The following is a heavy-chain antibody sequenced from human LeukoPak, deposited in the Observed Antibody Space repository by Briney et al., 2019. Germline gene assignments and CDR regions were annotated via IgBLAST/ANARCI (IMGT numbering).Heavy chain of an antibody. J-gene: IGHJ4*02. Sequence: GKSLRLSCAASGFTFSNYAMHWVRQAPGKGPEWVSLISSGGTYEYYADSVKGRFTISRDNSKNTLYLQLNSLRAEDTAVYYCATGEPTNSLDYWGQGTLVTVSS. D-gene: IGHD1-14*01. CDR1: GFTFSNYA. CDR3: ATGEPTNSLDY. CDR2: ISSGGTYE. V-gene: IGHV3-30*01.